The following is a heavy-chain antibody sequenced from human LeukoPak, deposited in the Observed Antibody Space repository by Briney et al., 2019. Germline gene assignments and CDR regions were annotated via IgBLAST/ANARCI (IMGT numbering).Heavy chain of an antibody. V-gene: IGHV5-51*01. Sequence: GESLKISCKASGYSFTSYWIGWVRQLPGKGLEWMGIIYPGDSDTRYSPSFQGQVTISADKSINTAYLQWSSLKAPDTAMYYCARWTRGNNIDYWGQGTLVTVSS. J-gene: IGHJ4*02. CDR1: GYSFTSYW. CDR3: ARWTRGNNIDY. CDR2: IYPGDSDT. D-gene: IGHD1-14*01.